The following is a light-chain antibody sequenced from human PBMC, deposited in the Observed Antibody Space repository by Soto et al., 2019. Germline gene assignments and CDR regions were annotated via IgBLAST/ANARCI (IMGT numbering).Light chain of an antibody. Sequence: DIHMTQSPSTLSASVGVRVTITCRASQSISIWLAWYQQKPGKAPNLLIYKTSSLESGGPSRFSGSGSGTEFTRTISSLQPDDFATYYCQHYNDYSWSFGQGTKVEIK. CDR3: QHYNDYSWS. CDR1: QSISIW. V-gene: IGKV1-5*03. J-gene: IGKJ1*01. CDR2: KTS.